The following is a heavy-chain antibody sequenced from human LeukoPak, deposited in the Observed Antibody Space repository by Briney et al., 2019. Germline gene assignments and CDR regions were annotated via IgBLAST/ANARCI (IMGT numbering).Heavy chain of an antibody. Sequence: GGSLRLSCAASGFTFSSYSMNWVRQAPGKGLEWVSSISSSSYIYYADSVKGRFTISRDNAKNSLYLQMNSLRAEDTAVYYCARGGYGSGRGLLDYWGQGTLVTVSS. CDR1: GFTFSSYS. CDR2: ISSSSYI. CDR3: ARGGYGSGRGLLDY. J-gene: IGHJ4*02. D-gene: IGHD3-10*01. V-gene: IGHV3-21*01.